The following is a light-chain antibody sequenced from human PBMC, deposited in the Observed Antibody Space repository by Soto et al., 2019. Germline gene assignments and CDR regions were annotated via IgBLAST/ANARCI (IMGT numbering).Light chain of an antibody. Sequence: SALTQPASVSGSPGQSITISCTGTSSDVGGYDYVSWYQLQPGKAPKLMVFEVNNRPSGVSYRFSGSKSGNTASLTISGLQAEDEADYFCSSYSISTAYLFGTGTKVTVL. J-gene: IGLJ1*01. V-gene: IGLV2-14*01. CDR1: SSDVGGYDY. CDR2: EVN. CDR3: SSYSISTAYL.